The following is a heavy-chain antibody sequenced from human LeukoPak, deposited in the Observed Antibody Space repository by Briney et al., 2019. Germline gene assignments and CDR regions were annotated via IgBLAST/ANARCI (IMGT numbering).Heavy chain of an antibody. J-gene: IGHJ4*02. Sequence: ASVKVSCKASGYTFTTYGITWIRQAPGQGLEWLGWISPYNGATEYAQNLQDRVSMTTDTSTNTAYIEVRSLKSDDTAVYYCARDSGWNVDYWGQGTLVTVSS. CDR1: GYTFTTYG. CDR3: ARDSGWNVDY. V-gene: IGHV1-18*01. CDR2: ISPYNGAT. D-gene: IGHD6-19*01.